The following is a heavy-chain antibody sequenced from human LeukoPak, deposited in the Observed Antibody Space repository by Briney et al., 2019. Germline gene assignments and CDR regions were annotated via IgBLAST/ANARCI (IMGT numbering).Heavy chain of an antibody. D-gene: IGHD5-24*01. CDR3: ARLMANTWGVFDF. CDR2: IYPGESDI. CDR1: GYSFINYW. V-gene: IGHV5-51*01. J-gene: IGHJ4*02. Sequence: GESLKISCKGSGYSFINYWIAWVRQMPGKGLEWMGIIYPGESDIRYSPPFQGQVTISADKSISTAYLQWSSLKASDSAMYYCARLMANTWGVFDFWGQGTLVTVSS.